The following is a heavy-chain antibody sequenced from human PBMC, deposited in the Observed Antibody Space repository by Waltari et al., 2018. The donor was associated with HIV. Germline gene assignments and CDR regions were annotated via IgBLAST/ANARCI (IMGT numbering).Heavy chain of an antibody. V-gene: IGHV1-69*01. CDR2: IIPSIDTS. CDR3: ARALGGESGAYDI. Sequence: QVHLVQSGAEVKKPGSSVKVSCKASGGTFSGNVLIWVRQAPGQGLEWMGGIIPSIDTSSYARRFQGRVTIAADASRTTIYMELSSLTSEDTALYFCARALGGESGAYDIWGQGTMVIVSS. D-gene: IGHD3-10*01. J-gene: IGHJ3*02. CDR1: GGTFSGNV.